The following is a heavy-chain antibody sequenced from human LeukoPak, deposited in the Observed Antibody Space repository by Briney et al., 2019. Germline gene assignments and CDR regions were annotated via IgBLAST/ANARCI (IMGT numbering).Heavy chain of an antibody. CDR2: IIPILGIA. D-gene: IGHD3-16*01. CDR1: GGTFSSYT. Sequence: ASVTVSCKASGGTFSSYTISRVRQAPGQGLEWMGWIIPILGIANYAQKFQGRVTITADKSTSTAYMELSNRRCEDTAVYYCSKDGGAIPNYGFDLWGQGTLVTVSS. V-gene: IGHV1-69*10. J-gene: IGHJ5*02. CDR3: SKDGGAIPNYGFDL.